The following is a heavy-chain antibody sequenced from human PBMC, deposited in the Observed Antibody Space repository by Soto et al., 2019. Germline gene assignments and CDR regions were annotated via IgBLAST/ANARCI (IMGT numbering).Heavy chain of an antibody. CDR3: ARAQYFDSSGYRD. D-gene: IGHD3-22*01. Sequence: SETLSLTCTVSGGSISSGDYYWSWIRQPPGKGLEWIGYIYYSGSTYYNPSLKSRVTISVDTSKNQFSLKLSSVTAADTAVYYCARAQYFDSSGYRDWGQGTLVTVSS. CDR2: IYYSGST. J-gene: IGHJ4*02. CDR1: GGSISSGDYY. V-gene: IGHV4-30-4*01.